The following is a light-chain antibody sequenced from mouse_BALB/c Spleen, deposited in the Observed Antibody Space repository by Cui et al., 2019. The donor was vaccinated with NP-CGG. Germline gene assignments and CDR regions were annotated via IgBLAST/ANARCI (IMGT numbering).Light chain of an antibody. CDR3: SLWYSNHWV. CDR2: GTN. Sequence: QAFVTQESALTTSPGETVTLTCRSSTGAVTTSNYVNWVQKKPDHLFTGLIGGTNNRVPGVPARFSGSLIGDKAALTITGAQAEDEALYFCSLWYSNHWVFGGGTKLTVL. J-gene: IGLJ1*01. V-gene: IGLV1*01. CDR1: TGAVTTSNY.